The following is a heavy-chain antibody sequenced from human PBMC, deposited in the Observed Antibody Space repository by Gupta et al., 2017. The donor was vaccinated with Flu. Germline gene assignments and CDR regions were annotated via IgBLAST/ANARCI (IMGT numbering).Heavy chain of an antibody. CDR2: ISSSGLP. V-gene: IGHV3-48*03. J-gene: IGHJ4*02. CDR1: GFTFSGYD. Sequence: EVQLVESGGGLVQPGGSLMLSWEAYGFTFSGYDMSWVRQAPGKGLEWVSFISSSGLPYYTDSVKGRFTISRDNAKNSVYLQMDSLRAEDTAFYYCARGHWDSWGQGTLDTVSS. CDR3: ARGHWDS.